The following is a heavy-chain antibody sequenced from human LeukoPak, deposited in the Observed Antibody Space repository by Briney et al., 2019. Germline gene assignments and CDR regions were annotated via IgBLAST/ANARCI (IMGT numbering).Heavy chain of an antibody. CDR1: GYTFTSYA. Sequence: ASVKVSCKASGYTFTSYAMNWVRQAPGQGLEWMRWINTNTGNPTYAQGFTGRFVFSLDTSVSTAYLQISSLKAEDTAVYYCARDAEQWLVLSYFDYWGQGTLVTVSS. V-gene: IGHV7-4-1*02. J-gene: IGHJ4*02. D-gene: IGHD6-19*01. CDR3: ARDAEQWLVLSYFDY. CDR2: INTNTGNP.